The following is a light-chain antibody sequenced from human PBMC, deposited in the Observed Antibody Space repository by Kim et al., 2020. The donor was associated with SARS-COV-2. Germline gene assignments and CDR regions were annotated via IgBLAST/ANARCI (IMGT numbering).Light chain of an antibody. CDR3: QQYGSSST. J-gene: IGKJ1*01. CDR2: GAS. Sequence: EIVLTQSPGTLSLSPGERATLSCRASQSVNSNFLAWYHQKPGQAPRLLIYGASSRATGIPDRFSGSGSGTDFTLTITRLEPEDFAVYYCQQYGSSSTFGQGTKVDIK. CDR1: QSVNSNF. V-gene: IGKV3-20*01.